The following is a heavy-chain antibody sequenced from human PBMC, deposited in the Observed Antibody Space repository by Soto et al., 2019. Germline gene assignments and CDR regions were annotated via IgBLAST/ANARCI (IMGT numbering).Heavy chain of an antibody. Sequence: ESGGGLVQPGGSLRLSCAASGFTFSSYSMNWVRQAPGKGLEWVSYISSSSSTIYYADSVKGRFTISRDNAKNSLYLQMNSLRDEDTAVYYCARSTREFGELLDLSPWGQGTLVTVSS. V-gene: IGHV3-48*02. CDR3: ARSTREFGELLDLSP. CDR1: GFTFSSYS. D-gene: IGHD3-10*01. J-gene: IGHJ5*02. CDR2: ISSSSSTI.